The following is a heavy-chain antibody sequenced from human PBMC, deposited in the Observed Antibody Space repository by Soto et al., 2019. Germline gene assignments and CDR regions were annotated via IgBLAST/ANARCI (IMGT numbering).Heavy chain of an antibody. J-gene: IGHJ3*02. V-gene: IGHV4-39*01. CDR1: GGSISSSSYY. Sequence: QLQLQESGPGLVKPSETLSLTCTVSGGSISSSSYYWGWIRQPPGKGLEWIGSIYYSGSTYYNPSLKSRVTISVDTSKNQFSLKLSSVTAADTAVYYCASLAPRIAAAGTSHAFDIWGQGTMVTVSS. D-gene: IGHD6-13*01. CDR2: IYYSGST. CDR3: ASLAPRIAAAGTSHAFDI.